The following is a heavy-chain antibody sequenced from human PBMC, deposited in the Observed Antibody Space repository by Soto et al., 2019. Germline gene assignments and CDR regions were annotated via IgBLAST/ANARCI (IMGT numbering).Heavy chain of an antibody. CDR2: ISSSSSYI. J-gene: IGHJ4*02. CDR1: GFTFSSYS. Sequence: GGSLRLSCAASGFTFSSYSMNWVRQAPGKGLEWVSSISSSSSYIYYADSVKGRFTISRDNAKNSLYLQMNSLRAEDTAVYYCARDRTAAAATGDYWGQGTLVTVSS. V-gene: IGHV3-21*01. D-gene: IGHD6-13*01. CDR3: ARDRTAAAATGDY.